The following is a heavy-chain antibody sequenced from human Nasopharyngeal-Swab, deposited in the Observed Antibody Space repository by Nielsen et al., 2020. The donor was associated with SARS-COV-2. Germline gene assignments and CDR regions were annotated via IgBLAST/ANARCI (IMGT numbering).Heavy chain of an antibody. V-gene: IGHV3-11*06. CDR1: GFTFSDYY. Sequence: GESLRISCAASGFTFSDYYMSWIRQAPGKGLEWVSYISSSSTYTYYADSVKGRFTISRDSAKNSLYLQMNSLRAEDTAVYYCARDWGSRITIFGVVIRHPMDVWGKGTTVTVSS. CDR2: ISSSSTYT. CDR3: ARDWGSRITIFGVVIRHPMDV. D-gene: IGHD3-3*01. J-gene: IGHJ6*03.